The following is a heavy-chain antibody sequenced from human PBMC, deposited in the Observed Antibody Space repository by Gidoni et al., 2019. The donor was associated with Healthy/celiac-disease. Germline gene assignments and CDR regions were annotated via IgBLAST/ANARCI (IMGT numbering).Heavy chain of an antibody. CDR2: IYPGDSAP. CDR1: GDSFTSYW. CDR3: ARSVYSTGGGQNYYYYGMDV. V-gene: IGHV5-51*01. D-gene: IGHD6-25*01. J-gene: IGHJ6*02. Sequence: EVQLVQSGAEVKKPGEDLKSSCKGSGDSFTSYWIGWVRQMPGKGLEWMGIIYPGDSAPRYSPSFQGPVTISADKSISTAYLQWSSLKASDTAMYYCARSVYSTGGGQNYYYYGMDVWGQGTTVTVSS.